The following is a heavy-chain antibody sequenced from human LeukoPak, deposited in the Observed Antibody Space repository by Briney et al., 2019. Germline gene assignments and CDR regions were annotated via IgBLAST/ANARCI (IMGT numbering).Heavy chain of an antibody. CDR2: MNPNSGNT. CDR1: GYTFTSYD. Sequence: GASVKVSCKASGYTFTSYDINWVRQATGQGLEWMGWMNPNSGNTGYAQKFQGRVTMTRNTSISTAYMELSSLRSEDTAVYYCARGQVLGWGPPYDWFDPWGQGTLVTVPS. J-gene: IGHJ5*02. CDR3: ARGQVLGWGPPYDWFDP. D-gene: IGHD3-10*01. V-gene: IGHV1-8*01.